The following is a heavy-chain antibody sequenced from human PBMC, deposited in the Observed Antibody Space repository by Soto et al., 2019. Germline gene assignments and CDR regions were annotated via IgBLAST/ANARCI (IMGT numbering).Heavy chain of an antibody. CDR3: ARDRGHDAFDI. CDR2: IIPILGIA. V-gene: IGHV1-69*04. J-gene: IGHJ3*02. Sequence: ASVKVSCKASVGTFSIYAFSWVLQAPGQGLEWMGRIIPILGIANYAQKFQGRVTITADKSTSTAYMELSSLRSEDTAVYYCARDRGHDAFDIWGQGTMVTV. CDR1: VGTFSIYA.